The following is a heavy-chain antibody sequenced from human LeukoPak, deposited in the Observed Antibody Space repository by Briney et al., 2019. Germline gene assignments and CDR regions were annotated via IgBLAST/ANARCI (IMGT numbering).Heavy chain of an antibody. J-gene: IGHJ6*04. CDR3: AELGITMIGGV. V-gene: IGHV3-48*04. CDR2: ISRSSSTI. D-gene: IGHD3-10*02. Sequence: SGGSLRLSCAASGFTFRSYSMNWVRQAPGEGLEWVSYISRSSSTIYYADSVKGRFTISRDNDKNSLYLQMNSLRAEDTAVYYCAELGITMIGGVWGKGPTVTISS. CDR1: GFTFRSYS.